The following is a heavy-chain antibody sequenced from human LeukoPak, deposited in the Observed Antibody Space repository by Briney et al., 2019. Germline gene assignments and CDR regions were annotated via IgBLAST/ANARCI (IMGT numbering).Heavy chain of an antibody. CDR3: ARALSSWYFDY. CDR2: ISGSGGST. D-gene: IGHD6-13*01. CDR1: GFTFSSYT. V-gene: IGHV3-23*01. Sequence: GGSLRLSCAASGFTFSSYTMNWVRQAPGKGLEWVSAISGSGGSTYYADSVKGRFTISRDNSKNTLYLQMNSLRAEDTAVYYCARALSSWYFDYWGQGTLVTVSS. J-gene: IGHJ4*02.